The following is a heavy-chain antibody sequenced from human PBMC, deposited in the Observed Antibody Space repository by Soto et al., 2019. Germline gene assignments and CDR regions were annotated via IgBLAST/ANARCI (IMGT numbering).Heavy chain of an antibody. D-gene: IGHD3-16*01. CDR3: ARIEVLRDAFDI. J-gene: IGHJ3*02. V-gene: IGHV1-46*01. CDR1: GYTFTSYY. CDR2: INPSSGST. Sequence: ASVKVSCKASGYTFTSYYMHCVRQAPGQGLEWMGIINPSSGSTTYAEKLQGRVTMTRDTSTSTIYMELSSLRSEDTAVYYCARIEVLRDAFDIWGQGTMVTVSS.